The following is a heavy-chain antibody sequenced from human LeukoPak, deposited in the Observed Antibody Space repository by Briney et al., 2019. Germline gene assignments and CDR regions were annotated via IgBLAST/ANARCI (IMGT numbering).Heavy chain of an antibody. V-gene: IGHV3-48*03. CDR3: ARDGQQLGGGIDY. D-gene: IGHD6-13*01. CDR1: GFTFSAYE. Sequence: PGGSLRLSCAASGFTFSAYEMNWVRQAPGKGLEWVSYIGSSGSTVYYADSVKGRFTISRDNAKNSLYMQMESLRGEDTAVYYCARDGQQLGGGIDYWGQGTLVTVSS. J-gene: IGHJ4*02. CDR2: IGSSGSTV.